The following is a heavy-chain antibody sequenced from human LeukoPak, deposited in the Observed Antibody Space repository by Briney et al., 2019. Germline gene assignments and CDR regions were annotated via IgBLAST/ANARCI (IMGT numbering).Heavy chain of an antibody. V-gene: IGHV3-23*01. J-gene: IGHJ6*04. D-gene: IGHD3-22*01. CDR1: GFTFSSYA. CDR2: ISGSGGST. CDR3: ATDSYYYDSRPIYGMDV. Sequence: GGSLRLSCAASGFTFSSYAMSWVRQAPGKGLEWVSAISGSGGSTYYADSVKGRFTISRDNSKNTLHLQMNSLRAEDTAVYYCATDSYYYDSRPIYGMDVWGKGKPVTVSS.